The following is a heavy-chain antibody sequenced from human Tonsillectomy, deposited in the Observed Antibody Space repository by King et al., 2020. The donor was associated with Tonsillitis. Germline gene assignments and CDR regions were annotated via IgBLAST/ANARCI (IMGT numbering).Heavy chain of an antibody. CDR1: GGTFTSYA. Sequence: QLVQSGAEVKKPGSSVKVSCKASGGTFTSYAISWVRQAPGQGLEWMGGIIPIFGTANYAQKFQGRVTITADESTSTAYMELSGLRSEDTAMYYCARGSVVERTYHYYYYYGMDVWGQGTTVTVSS. CDR2: IIPIFGTA. D-gene: IGHD2-15*01. V-gene: IGHV1-69*01. CDR3: ARGSVVERTYHYYYYYGMDV. J-gene: IGHJ6*02.